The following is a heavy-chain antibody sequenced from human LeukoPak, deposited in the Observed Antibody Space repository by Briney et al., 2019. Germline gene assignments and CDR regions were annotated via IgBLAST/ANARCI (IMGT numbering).Heavy chain of an antibody. CDR3: ARGRYSYGRPYFDY. CDR1: GGSFSGYY. Sequence: PSETLSLTCAVYGGSFSGYYWSWIRQPPGKGLEWIGEINHSGSTNYNPSLKSRVTISVDTSKNQFSLKLSSVTAADTAVYYCARGRYSYGRPYFDYWGRGPLVTVSS. V-gene: IGHV4-34*01. CDR2: INHSGST. D-gene: IGHD5-18*01. J-gene: IGHJ4*02.